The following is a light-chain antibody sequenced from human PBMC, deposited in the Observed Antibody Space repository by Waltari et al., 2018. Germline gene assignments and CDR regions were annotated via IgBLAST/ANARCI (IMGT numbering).Light chain of an antibody. Sequence: ETVMTQSPATLSVSPGERATLPCWASQSISTKLAWYQQKVGQAPRLLIYDSSTRATGIPDRFSGSGSGTEFTLTISSLQSEDFAVYYCQQYNNWPFYTFGQGTKLEI. V-gene: IGKV3-15*01. CDR1: QSISTK. CDR3: QQYNNWPFYT. J-gene: IGKJ2*01. CDR2: DSS.